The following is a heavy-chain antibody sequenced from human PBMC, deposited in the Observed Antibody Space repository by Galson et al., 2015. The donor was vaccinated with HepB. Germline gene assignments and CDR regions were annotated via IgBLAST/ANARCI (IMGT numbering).Heavy chain of an antibody. CDR2: ISYDGSNK. Sequence: SLRLSCAASGFTFSSYGMHWVRQAPGKGLEWVAVISYDGSNKYYADSVKDRFTISRDNSKNTLYLQMNSLRAEDTAVYYCAKKAQRGVTADHYFDYWGQGTLVTVSS. J-gene: IGHJ4*02. V-gene: IGHV3-30*18. CDR1: GFTFSSYG. CDR3: AKKAQRGVTADHYFDY. D-gene: IGHD3-3*01.